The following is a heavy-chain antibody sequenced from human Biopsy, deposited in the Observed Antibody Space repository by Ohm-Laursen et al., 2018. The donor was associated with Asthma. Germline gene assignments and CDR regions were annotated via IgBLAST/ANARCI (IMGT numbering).Heavy chain of an antibody. D-gene: IGHD4-17*01. Sequence: SQTLSLTCTVSGGSINIGDYYWSWIRQHPVKVLEWIGHIYYSGSTYYNPSRKSRVSISLDTSKNQFSLSLTSVTAADTAVYYCARTTYGHDGFDPWGQGTLVTVSS. CDR2: IYYSGST. CDR1: GGSINIGDYY. V-gene: IGHV4-31*03. CDR3: ARTTYGHDGFDP. J-gene: IGHJ5*02.